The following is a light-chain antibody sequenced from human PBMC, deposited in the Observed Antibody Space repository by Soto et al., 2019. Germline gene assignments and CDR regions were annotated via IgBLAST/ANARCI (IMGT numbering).Light chain of an antibody. CDR1: SSDVGSYNY. J-gene: IGLJ1*01. CDR3: SSYKSGSTLYV. V-gene: IGLV2-14*01. CDR2: ASS. Sequence: QSALTQPASVSGSPGQSITISCTGTSSDVGSYNYVSWYQQHPGKAPRLMIYASSNRPSGVSHRFSGSRSGNTASLTISGLQAEDEADYFCSSYKSGSTLYVFGSGTKVTVL.